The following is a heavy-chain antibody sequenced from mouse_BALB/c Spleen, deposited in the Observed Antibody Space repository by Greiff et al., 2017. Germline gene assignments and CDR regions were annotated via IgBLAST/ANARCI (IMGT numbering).Heavy chain of an antibody. J-gene: IGHJ1*01. Sequence: VQLQQSGAELARPGASVKMSCKASGYTFTSYTMHWVNQRPGQGLEWIGYINPSSGYTNYNQKFKDKATLTADKSSSTAYMQLSSLTSEDSAVYYCARGDYYGSKNWYFDVWGAGTTVTVSS. CDR3: ARGDYYGSKNWYFDV. V-gene: IGHV1-4*01. CDR2: INPSSGYT. D-gene: IGHD1-1*01. CDR1: GYTFTSYT.